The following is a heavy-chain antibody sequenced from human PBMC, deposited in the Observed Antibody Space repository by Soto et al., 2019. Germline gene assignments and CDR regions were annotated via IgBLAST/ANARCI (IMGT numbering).Heavy chain of an antibody. CDR2: SYYSGST. D-gene: IGHD2-15*01. J-gene: IGHJ5*02. CDR1: GGSISSYY. Sequence: PSETLSLTCTVSGGSISSYYWSWIRQPPGKGLEWIGYSYYSGSTNYNPSLKSRVTISVDSSKNQFSLKLTSVTAADTAVYYCARQHCSGGSCYFNWFDPWGQGILVTVSS. CDR3: ARQHCSGGSCYFNWFDP. V-gene: IGHV4-59*08.